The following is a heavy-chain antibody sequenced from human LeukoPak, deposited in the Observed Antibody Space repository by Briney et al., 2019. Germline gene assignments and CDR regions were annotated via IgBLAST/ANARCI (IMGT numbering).Heavy chain of an antibody. V-gene: IGHV1-2*02. Sequence: GASVKVSCKASGYTFTGYYMHWVRQAPGQGLEWMGWINPNSGGTNYAQKFQGRVTMTRDTSISTAYMEPSRLRSDDTAVYYCARDFAGYYYDSSGYYDYWGQGTLVTVSS. D-gene: IGHD3-22*01. CDR2: INPNSGGT. J-gene: IGHJ4*02. CDR1: GYTFTGYY. CDR3: ARDFAGYYYDSSGYYDY.